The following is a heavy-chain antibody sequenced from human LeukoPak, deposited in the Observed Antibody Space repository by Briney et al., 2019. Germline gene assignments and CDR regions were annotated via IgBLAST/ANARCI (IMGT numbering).Heavy chain of an antibody. CDR1: GDSVSGSSVA. Sequence: SQTLSLTCAISGDSVSGSSVAGNWIRQSPSRGLEWLGRTYYRSKWLVDYAESLKGRITINADTSKNQLSLQLHSVTPEDTATYYCTRFYDTNSFDYWGQGTLVTVSS. CDR3: TRFYDTNSFDY. D-gene: IGHD3-16*01. V-gene: IGHV6-1*01. CDR2: TYYRSKWLV. J-gene: IGHJ4*02.